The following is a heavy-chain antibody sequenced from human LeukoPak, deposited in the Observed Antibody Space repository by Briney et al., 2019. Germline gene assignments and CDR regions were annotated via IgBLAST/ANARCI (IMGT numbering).Heavy chain of an antibody. J-gene: IGHJ4*02. V-gene: IGHV3-23*01. CDR3: AKVLLRYFDWLLLGPLDY. CDR2: ISGSGGST. CDR1: GFTFSSYA. D-gene: IGHD3-9*01. Sequence: GGSLRLSCAASGFTFSSYAMSWVRQAPGKGLEWVSAISGSGGSTYYADSVKGRFTISRDNSKNTPYLQMNSLRAEDTAVCYCAKVLLRYFDWLLLGPLDYWGQGTLVTVSS.